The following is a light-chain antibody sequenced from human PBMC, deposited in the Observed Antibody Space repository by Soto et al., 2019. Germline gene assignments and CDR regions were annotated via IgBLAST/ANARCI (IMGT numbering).Light chain of an antibody. V-gene: IGKV1-5*03. J-gene: IGKJ2*01. CDR2: KAS. CDR3: QQSDGYPYT. CDR1: QSIRSW. Sequence: DIQMTQSPSTLSASVGDRVTITCRASQSIRSWLAWYQQKPGNAPKVLIYKASSFESGVPSRFSGGGAKTEFTLTISSLQPDGFATKYCQQSDGYPYTCGQGTRLDIK.